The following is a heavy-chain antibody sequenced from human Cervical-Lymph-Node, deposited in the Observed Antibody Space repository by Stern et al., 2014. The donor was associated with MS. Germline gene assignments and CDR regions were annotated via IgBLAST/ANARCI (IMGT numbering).Heavy chain of an antibody. CDR1: GYTFSRYG. CDR3: ARAYAADRFDP. D-gene: IGHD2-15*01. J-gene: IGHJ5*02. Sequence: QVQLVQSGPEVKKPGASVKVSCKASGYTFSRYGIACVRQAPGQGLQWMGWISAYNGNTNSAQKFQGRVTVTTDTSTSTGYMELRSLRSDDTAVYYCARAYAADRFDPWGQGSLVIVSS. V-gene: IGHV1-18*01. CDR2: ISAYNGNT.